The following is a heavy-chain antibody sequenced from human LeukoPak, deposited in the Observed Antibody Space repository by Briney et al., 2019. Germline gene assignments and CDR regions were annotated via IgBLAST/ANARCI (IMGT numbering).Heavy chain of an antibody. CDR1: GFTFSDYY. D-gene: IGHD2-2*01. Sequence: PGGSLRLSCAASGFTFSDYYMSWVRQAPGKGLEWVSAISGSGSSTYSADSVKGRFTISRDNSKNTLYLQMNSLRAEDTAVYYCAKNPTSDVDYWGQGTLVTVSS. V-gene: IGHV3-23*01. CDR2: ISGSGSST. J-gene: IGHJ4*02. CDR3: AKNPTSDVDY.